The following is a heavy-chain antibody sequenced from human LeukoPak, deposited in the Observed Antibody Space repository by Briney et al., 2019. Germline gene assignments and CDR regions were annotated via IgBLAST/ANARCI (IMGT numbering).Heavy chain of an antibody. CDR3: AKNFYGDYNFFFDY. CDR2: ISGSGGTT. CDR1: GPTFSSYA. J-gene: IGHJ4*02. Sequence: GGSLRLSCAASGPTFSSYALAWVRQAPGKGLEWVSAISGSGGTTYYADSVKGHFTISRDNSKNTLYLQMNSLRAEDTAVYYCAKNFYGDYNFFFDYWGQGTLVTVSS. V-gene: IGHV3-23*01. D-gene: IGHD4-17*01.